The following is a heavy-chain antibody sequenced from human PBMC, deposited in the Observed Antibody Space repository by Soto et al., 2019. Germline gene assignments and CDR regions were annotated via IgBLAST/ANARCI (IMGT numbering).Heavy chain of an antibody. J-gene: IGHJ4*02. D-gene: IGHD3-22*01. CDR3: AKDRSSGYDSSGYYLVRYFDY. CDR2: ISGSGGST. CDR1: GFTFSSYA. V-gene: IGHV3-23*01. Sequence: EVQLLESGGGLVQPGGSLRLSCAASGFTFSSYAMSWVRQAPGKGLEWVSAISGSGGSTYYADSVKVRFTISRDNSKNTLYLQMNSLRAEDTAVYYCAKDRSSGYDSSGYYLVRYFDYWGQGTLVTVSS.